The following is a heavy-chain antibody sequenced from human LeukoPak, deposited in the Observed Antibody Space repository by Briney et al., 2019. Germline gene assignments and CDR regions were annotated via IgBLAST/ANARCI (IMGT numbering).Heavy chain of an antibody. V-gene: IGHV4-61*08. Sequence: SETQSLTCTVSGGSISSGGYYWSWIRQPPGKGLEWIGYIYYSGSTNYNPSLKSRVTISVDTSKNQFSLKLSSVTAADTAVYYCARGLSSGWYAGDAFDIWGQGTMVTVSS. CDR3: ARGLSSGWYAGDAFDI. CDR1: GGSISSGGYY. CDR2: IYYSGST. J-gene: IGHJ3*02. D-gene: IGHD6-19*01.